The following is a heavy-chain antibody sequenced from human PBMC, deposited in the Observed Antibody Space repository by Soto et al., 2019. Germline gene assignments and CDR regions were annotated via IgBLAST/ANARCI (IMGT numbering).Heavy chain of an antibody. D-gene: IGHD2-2*01. J-gene: IGHJ4*02. CDR2: ISGGGGRI. V-gene: IGHV3-23*01. CDR1: GFTFSNYD. CDR3: AKRPASLVCFDY. Sequence: GGSLRLSCAASGFTFSNYDMSWVRQAPGKGLGWVSTISGGGGRIYYADSAKGRFTISRDNSKNTLYMQMNSLRAEDTAVYYCAKRPASLVCFDYWGQGTLVTVSS.